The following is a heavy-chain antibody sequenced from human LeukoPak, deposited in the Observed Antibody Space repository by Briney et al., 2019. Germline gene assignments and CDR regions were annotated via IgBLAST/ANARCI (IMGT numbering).Heavy chain of an antibody. J-gene: IGHJ6*03. D-gene: IGHD3-3*01. V-gene: IGHV4-34*01. CDR2: INHSGST. Sequence: PSETLSLTCAVYGGSFSGYYWSWIRQPPGKGLEWIGEINHSGSTNYNPSLKSRVTISVDTSKNQFSLKLSFVTAADTAVYYCARSLLEWLLSPYYYYYMDVWGKGTTVTVSS. CDR1: GGSFSGYY. CDR3: ARSLLEWLLSPYYYYYMDV.